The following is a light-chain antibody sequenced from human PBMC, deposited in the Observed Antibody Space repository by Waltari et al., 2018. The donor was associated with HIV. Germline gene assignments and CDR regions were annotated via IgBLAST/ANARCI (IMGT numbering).Light chain of an antibody. V-gene: IGLV2-14*01. J-gene: IGLJ3*02. Sequence: QSALTQPASVSGSLGQSITISCIGTSSDLATYNSVSCYQHHPDKAPKLVIYSANSRPSGVPFRFSGSKSGNTASLTISGLQAEDEADYYCASYTITSTLVFGGGTKVTVL. CDR3: ASYTITSTLV. CDR2: SAN. CDR1: SSDLATYNS.